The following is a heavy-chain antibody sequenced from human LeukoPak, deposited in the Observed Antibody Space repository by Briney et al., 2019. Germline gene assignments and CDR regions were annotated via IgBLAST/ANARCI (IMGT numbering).Heavy chain of an antibody. CDR3: ARALVSNYGHDAFDF. D-gene: IGHD4-11*01. J-gene: IGHJ3*01. CDR1: GYTFTGYY. V-gene: IGHV1-2*02. CDR2: INPNTGGT. Sequence: ASVKVSCKTSGYTFTGYYIHWVRQAPGQGLEWLGWINPNTGGTNYAQTFQGRVVLTSDTSVETAYVDLSSPKSDDTAIYYCARALVSNYGHDAFDFWGQGTMVTVSS.